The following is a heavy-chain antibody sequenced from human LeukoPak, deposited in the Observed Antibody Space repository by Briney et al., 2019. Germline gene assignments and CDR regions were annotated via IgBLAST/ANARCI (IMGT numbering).Heavy chain of an antibody. CDR3: ARGEVPAAILFDWFDP. CDR1: GFTFSSYW. CDR2: IKQDGSEK. J-gene: IGHJ5*02. V-gene: IGHV3-7*04. D-gene: IGHD2-2*02. Sequence: AGGSLRLSCAASGFTFSSYWMSWVRQAPGKGLEWVANIKQDGSEKYYVDSVKGRFTISRDNAKNSLYLQMNSLRAEDTAVYYCARGEVPAAILFDWFDPWGQGTLVTVSS.